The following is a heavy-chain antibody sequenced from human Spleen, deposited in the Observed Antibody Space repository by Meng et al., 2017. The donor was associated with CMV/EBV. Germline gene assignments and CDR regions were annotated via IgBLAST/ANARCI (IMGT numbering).Heavy chain of an antibody. CDR2: IGSSGSTI. CDR3: ARRFDK. J-gene: IGHJ4*01. CDR1: GFTFDDYG. V-gene: IGHV3-48*03. Sequence: GESLKISCAASGFTFDDYGMSWVRQAPGKGLEWVSYIGSSGSTIYYADSVKGRFTISRDNAKNSLHLQMNSLRAEDTAVYYCARRFDKWGHGTLVTVSS.